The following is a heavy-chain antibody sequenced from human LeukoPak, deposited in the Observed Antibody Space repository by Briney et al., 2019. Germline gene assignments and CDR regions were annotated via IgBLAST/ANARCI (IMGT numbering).Heavy chain of an antibody. CDR1: GYTFTSYY. V-gene: IGHV1-46*01. Sequence: ASVKVSCKASGYTFTSYYMHWVRQAPGQGLEWMGIINPSGGSTSYAQKFQGRVTMTRETSTSTVYMELSSLRSEDTAVYYCAREDDNETGTTKFDYWGQGTLVTVSS. CDR2: INPSGGST. J-gene: IGHJ4*02. D-gene: IGHD1-7*01. CDR3: AREDDNETGTTKFDY.